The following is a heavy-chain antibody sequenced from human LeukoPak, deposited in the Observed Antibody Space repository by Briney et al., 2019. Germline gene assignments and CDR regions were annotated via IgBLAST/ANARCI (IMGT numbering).Heavy chain of an antibody. D-gene: IGHD6-19*01. Sequence: GGSLRLSCVAAGLSFSSYDMYWVRQAPGKGLEWVAYISTSGSSIDYADSVKGRFTISRDNGKSSVFLQMNSLRVEDTAVYYCVRGSGWFFGFWGQGSLVTVSS. J-gene: IGHJ4*02. V-gene: IGHV3-48*03. CDR2: ISTSGSSI. CDR3: VRGSGWFFGF. CDR1: GLSFSSYD.